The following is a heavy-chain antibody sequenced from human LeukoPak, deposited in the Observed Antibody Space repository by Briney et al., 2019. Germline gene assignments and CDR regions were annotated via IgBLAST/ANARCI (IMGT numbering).Heavy chain of an antibody. CDR1: GYTFTSYG. D-gene: IGHD6-13*01. Sequence: ASVKVSCKASGYTFTSYGISWVRQAPGQGLEWMGWVSAYNGNTNHAQKLQGRVTMTTDTSTSTAYMELRSLRSDDTAVYYCARRAAAGRCFDYWGQGTLVTVSS. J-gene: IGHJ4*02. CDR2: VSAYNGNT. CDR3: ARRAAAGRCFDY. V-gene: IGHV1-18*01.